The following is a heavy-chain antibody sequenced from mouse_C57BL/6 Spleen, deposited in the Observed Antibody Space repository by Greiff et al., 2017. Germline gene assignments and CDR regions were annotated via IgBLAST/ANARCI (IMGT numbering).Heavy chain of an antibody. CDR2: IYPGDGDT. Sequence: QVQLKASGPELVKPGASVKISCEASGYAFSSSWMNWVKQRPGKGLEGIGRIYPGDGDTNYNGKFKGKATLTADKSSSTAYMQLSSLTSEDSAVYFCARGSFYAMDYWGQGTSVTVSS. CDR3: ARGSFYAMDY. V-gene: IGHV1-82*01. J-gene: IGHJ4*01. CDR1: GYAFSSSW.